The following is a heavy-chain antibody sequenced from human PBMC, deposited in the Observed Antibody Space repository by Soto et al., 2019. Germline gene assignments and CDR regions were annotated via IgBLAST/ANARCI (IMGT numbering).Heavy chain of an antibody. D-gene: IGHD2-21*01. V-gene: IGHV3-66*01. Sequence: PGGSLRLACAACGDSVCIRYMAWVCQAPGQGLEWVSIIYSDDNTYYAASVEGRFTISRDSSKNSLFLQMNSLRAEDTALYHCARGPISNDHYFGFCGQGAQVSVAS. J-gene: IGHJ4*02. CDR2: IYSDDNT. CDR3: ARGPISNDHYFGF. CDR1: GDSVCIRY.